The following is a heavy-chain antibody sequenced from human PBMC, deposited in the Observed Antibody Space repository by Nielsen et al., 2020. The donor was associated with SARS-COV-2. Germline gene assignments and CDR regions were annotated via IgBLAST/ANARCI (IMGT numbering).Heavy chain of an antibody. V-gene: IGHV3-23*01. CDR3: AKDGVVRGDALDL. J-gene: IGHJ3*01. Sequence: LSLTCAASGFTFNIYAMAWVRRAPGRGLQWVTGVSASGGSTYYTDSVKGRFTISRDNSKNTLYLEMHSLRVEDTAVYYCAKDGVVRGDALDLWGQGTMVTVSS. D-gene: IGHD3-10*01. CDR1: GFTFNIYA. CDR2: VSASGGST.